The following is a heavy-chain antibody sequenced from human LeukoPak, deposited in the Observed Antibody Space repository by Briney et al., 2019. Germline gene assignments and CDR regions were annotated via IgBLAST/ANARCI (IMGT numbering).Heavy chain of an antibody. CDR2: IIPIFGTA. D-gene: IGHD1-26*01. CDR3: ARGARGATTRNYYYYYMDV. Sequence: SVKVSCKASGYTFTSYGISRVRQAPGQGLEWTGGIIPIFGTANYAQKFQGRVTITADESTSTAYMELSSLRSEDTAVYYCARGARGATTRNYYYYYMDVWGKGTTVTVSS. CDR1: GYTFTSYG. J-gene: IGHJ6*03. V-gene: IGHV1-69*13.